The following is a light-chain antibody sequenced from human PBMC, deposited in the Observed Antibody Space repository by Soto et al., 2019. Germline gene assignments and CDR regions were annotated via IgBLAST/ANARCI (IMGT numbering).Light chain of an antibody. CDR2: GAS. V-gene: IGKV3-15*01. Sequence: EIVMTQSPATLSVSPGERATLSCRASQSVSSNLAWYQQKPGQAPRLLIYGASTRATGIPARFSGSGSGTEFTLTISSLQSEDFAVYYCQQYKNPGTFGQGTKVDIK. J-gene: IGKJ1*01. CDR1: QSVSSN. CDR3: QQYKNPGT.